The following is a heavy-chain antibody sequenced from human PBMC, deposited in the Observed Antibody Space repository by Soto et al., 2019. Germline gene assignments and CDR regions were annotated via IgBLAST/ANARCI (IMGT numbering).Heavy chain of an antibody. CDR3: ACVAPTIFGAQFDHGLVDV. CDR2: ISSSGTYT. CDR1: GFKFSDYH. Sequence: QVQLVQSGGGLVEPGGSLRLSCAASGFKFSDYHMTWIRQAQGKGLEWISYISSSGTYTTYTDSVKGRFTVSRDNAKSSLYLQMNRLRGEDMGVCYCACVAPTIFGAQFDHGLVDVWGQGNTVTV. J-gene: IGHJ6*02. V-gene: IGHV3-11*06. D-gene: IGHD3-3*01.